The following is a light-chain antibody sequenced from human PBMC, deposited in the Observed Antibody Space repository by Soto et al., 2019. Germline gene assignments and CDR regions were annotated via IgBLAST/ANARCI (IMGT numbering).Light chain of an antibody. J-gene: IGKJ5*01. Sequence: DIQMTQSPSSLSASVGDRVTITSLASQSISSWLAWYQQKPGKAPKLLIYDASSLESGVPSRFSGSGSGTEFTLTISSLQPDDFATYYCQQYNSYPITFGQGTRLEIK. V-gene: IGKV1-5*01. CDR2: DAS. CDR3: QQYNSYPIT. CDR1: QSISSW.